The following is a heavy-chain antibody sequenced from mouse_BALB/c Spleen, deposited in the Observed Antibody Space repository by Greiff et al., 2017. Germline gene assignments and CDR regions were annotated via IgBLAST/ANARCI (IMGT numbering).Heavy chain of an antibody. CDR3: ARDDYERAMDY. Sequence: VQLQQSGAELAKPGASVKMSCKASGYTFTSYWMHWVKQRPGQGLEWIGYINPSTGYTEYNQKFKDKATLTADKSSSTAYMQLSSLTSEDSAVYYCARDDYERAMDYWGQGTSVTVSS. CDR2: INPSTGYT. J-gene: IGHJ4*01. CDR1: GYTFTSYW. D-gene: IGHD2-4*01. V-gene: IGHV1-7*01.